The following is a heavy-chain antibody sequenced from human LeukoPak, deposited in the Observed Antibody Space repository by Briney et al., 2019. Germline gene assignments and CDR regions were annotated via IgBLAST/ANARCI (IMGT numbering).Heavy chain of an antibody. V-gene: IGHV3-11*04. D-gene: IGHD6-6*01. CDR2: ISSSGSTI. J-gene: IGHJ4*02. Sequence: GGSLRLSCAASGFTFSDYYMSWIRQAPGKGLEWVSYISSSGSTIYYADSVKGRFTISRDNAKNSLYLQMNSPRVEDTAVYYCARRAARSPYFDYWGQGTLVTVSS. CDR1: GFTFSDYY. CDR3: ARRAARSPYFDY.